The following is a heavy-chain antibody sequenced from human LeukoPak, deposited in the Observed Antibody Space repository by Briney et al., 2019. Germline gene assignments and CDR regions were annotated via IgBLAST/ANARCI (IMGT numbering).Heavy chain of an antibody. CDR1: GYTFTSYD. CDR3: ARDPSWELGDYYYGMDV. V-gene: IGHV1-8*01. J-gene: IGHJ6*02. CDR2: MNPNSGNT. Sequence: ASVKVSCKASGYTFTSYDINWVRQATGQGLEWMGWMNPNSGNTGYAQKFQGRVTMTRNTSISTAYMELSSLRSEDTVVYYCARDPSWELGDYYYGMDVWGQGTTVTVSS. D-gene: IGHD1-26*01.